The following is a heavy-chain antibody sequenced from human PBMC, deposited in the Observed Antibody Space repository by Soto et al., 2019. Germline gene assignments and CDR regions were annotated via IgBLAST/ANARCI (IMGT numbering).Heavy chain of an antibody. CDR2: VNAGNGDT. CDR3: ARDPADY. Sequence: PSVTVSCKASVYSLISYTIHWVRQAPGQRLEWMGWVNAGNGDTKYSRNFQGRVTISRDTSASTAYIEVSSLRSEDTAVYYCARDPADYWGQGTLVTVS. V-gene: IGHV1-3*01. CDR1: VYSLISYT. J-gene: IGHJ4*02.